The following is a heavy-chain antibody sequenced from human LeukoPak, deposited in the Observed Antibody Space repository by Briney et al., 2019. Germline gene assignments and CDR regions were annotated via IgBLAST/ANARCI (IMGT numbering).Heavy chain of an antibody. CDR1: GYTFTSYG. J-gene: IGHJ2*01. CDR2: ISAYNGNT. V-gene: IGHV1-18*01. CDR3: ARDTDAVTTDWYFDL. Sequence: ASVKVSCKASGYTFTSYGISWVRQAPGQGLEWMGWISAYNGNTNYAQKFQGRVTITADKSTSTAYMELSSLRSEDTAVYYCARDTDAVTTDWYFDLWGRGTLVTVSS. D-gene: IGHD4-17*01.